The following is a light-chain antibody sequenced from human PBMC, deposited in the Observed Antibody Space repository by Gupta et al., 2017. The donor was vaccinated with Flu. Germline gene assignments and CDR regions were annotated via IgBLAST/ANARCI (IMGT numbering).Light chain of an antibody. J-gene: IGLJ1*01. CDR1: SRDCSDYKS. CDR2: DVR. V-gene: IGLV2-14*03. Sequence: SRDCSDYKSVSWYQQHPGNDPSLIVFDVRSRPSGVSNRFSGCKSKNAATLTISVLQAEDEADYYCTSDRISSTLFGTGTRVTVL. CDR3: TSDRISSTL.